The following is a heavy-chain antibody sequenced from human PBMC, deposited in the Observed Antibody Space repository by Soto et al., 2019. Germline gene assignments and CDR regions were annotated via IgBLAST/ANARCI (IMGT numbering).Heavy chain of an antibody. J-gene: IGHJ5*01. CDR2: IYKSTTT. Sequence: PSVTLSLTCSVSGDSISTVDYFWAWIRQPPGQALEYIGYIYKSTTTYYNPSFEGRVAISLDTSKSQFSLTVTSVTAADTAVYFCARGRYCLTGRCFPNWFDSWGQGTLVTVSS. D-gene: IGHD2-15*01. CDR3: ARGRYCLTGRCFPNWFDS. CDR1: GDSISTVDYF. V-gene: IGHV4-30-4*01.